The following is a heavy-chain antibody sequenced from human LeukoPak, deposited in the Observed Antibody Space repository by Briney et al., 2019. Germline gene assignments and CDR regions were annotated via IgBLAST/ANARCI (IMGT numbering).Heavy chain of an antibody. CDR1: GFTFSGSA. CDR3: TRGTGIVGATVEY. V-gene: IGHV3-73*01. D-gene: IGHD1-26*01. CDR2: IRSKANSYAT. Sequence: GGSLRLSCAASGFTFSGSAMHWVRQASGKGLEWVGRIRSKANSYATAYAASGKGRFTISRDDSKNTAYLQMNSLKTEDTAVYYCTRGTGIVGATVEYWGQGTLVTVSS. J-gene: IGHJ4*02.